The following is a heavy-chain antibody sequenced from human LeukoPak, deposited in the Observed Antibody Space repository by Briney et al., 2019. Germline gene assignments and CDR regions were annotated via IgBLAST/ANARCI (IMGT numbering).Heavy chain of an antibody. V-gene: IGHV4-59*08. D-gene: IGHD7-27*01. CDR1: GGSISSYY. Sequence: SETLSLTCTVSGGSISSYYWSWIRQPPGKGLESIGYIYYSGSTYYNPSLKSRVTISIDTSKNQFSLKLSSVTAADTAVYYCARRGLNWGSTYWYFDLWGRGTLVTVSS. CDR2: IYYSGST. CDR3: ARRGLNWGSTYWYFDL. J-gene: IGHJ2*01.